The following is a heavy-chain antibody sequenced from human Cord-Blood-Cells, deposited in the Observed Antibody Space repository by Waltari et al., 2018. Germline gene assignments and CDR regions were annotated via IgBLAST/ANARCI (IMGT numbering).Heavy chain of an antibody. CDR2: IKQDGSEK. CDR3: ARGPAALKY. D-gene: IGHD2-15*01. CDR1: GLTFSRYW. J-gene: IGHJ4*02. V-gene: IGHV3-7*01. Sequence: EVQLVESGGGLVQPGGSLSLSCAASGLTFSRYWLRWVRQAPGKGLEWVANIKQDGSEKYYVDSVKGRFTISRDNAKNSLYLQMNSLRAEDTAVYYCARGPAALKYWGQGTLVTVSS.